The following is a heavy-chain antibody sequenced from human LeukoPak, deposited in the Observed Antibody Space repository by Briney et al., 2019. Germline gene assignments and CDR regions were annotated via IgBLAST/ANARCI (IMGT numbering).Heavy chain of an antibody. V-gene: IGHV3-21*01. Sequence: SGGSLRLSCAPSGFTFSSFGFNWVRQAPGKGLEWVSSIGPTGTDRYYADSVRGRFTISRDNAKNSMYLQMDSLRDEDTAVYYCATETIGRHYDYWGQGTLLTVSS. CDR1: GFTFSSFG. J-gene: IGHJ4*02. CDR3: ATETIGRHYDY. CDR2: IGPTGTDR. D-gene: IGHD1-14*01.